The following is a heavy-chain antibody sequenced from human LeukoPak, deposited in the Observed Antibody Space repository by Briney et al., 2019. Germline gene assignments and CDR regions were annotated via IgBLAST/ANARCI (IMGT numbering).Heavy chain of an antibody. Sequence: GGSLRLSCAASGFTFSSSAMSWVRQAPGKGLEWVSAISGGGGSTYYADSAKGRFTISRDNSKNTLYLQMNSLRAEDTAVYYCARDNWFDPWGQGTLVTVSS. J-gene: IGHJ5*02. CDR2: ISGGGGST. CDR1: GFTFSSSA. V-gene: IGHV3-23*01. CDR3: ARDNWFDP.